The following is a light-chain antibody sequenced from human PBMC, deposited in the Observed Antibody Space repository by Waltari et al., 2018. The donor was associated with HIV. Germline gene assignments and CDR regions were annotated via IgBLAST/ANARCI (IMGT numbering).Light chain of an antibody. CDR3: ATWDDSLNGRV. J-gene: IGLJ3*02. CDR1: SSNTGSNT. Sequence: QSVLTQPPSASGTPGQRVTITCSGNSSNTGSNTVNWYQPLPGTAPKLLIYSNYHRPPGVPDRFSGSKSGTSASLAISGLQSEDEADYYCATWDDSLNGRVFGGGTKLTVL. CDR2: SNY. V-gene: IGLV1-44*01.